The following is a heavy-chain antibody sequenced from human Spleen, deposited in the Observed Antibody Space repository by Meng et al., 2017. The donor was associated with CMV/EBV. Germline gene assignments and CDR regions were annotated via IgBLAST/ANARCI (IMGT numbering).Heavy chain of an antibody. CDR1: GFTFSSYG. V-gene: IGHV3-30*02. D-gene: IGHD2-15*01. J-gene: IGHJ4*02. CDR3: ATSWWGD. CDR2: IRYDGSNK. Sequence: GESLKISCAASGFTFSSYGMHWVRQAPGKGLEWVAFIRYDGSNKYYADSVKGRFTISRDNSKNTLYLQMNSLRIEDTAIYYCATSWWGDWGQGTLVTVSS.